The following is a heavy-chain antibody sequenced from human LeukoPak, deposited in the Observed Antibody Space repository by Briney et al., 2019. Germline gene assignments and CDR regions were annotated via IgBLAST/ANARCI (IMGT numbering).Heavy chain of an antibody. D-gene: IGHD2-21*02. Sequence: AGGSLRLSCAASGFTFSSYAMSWVRQAPGKGLEWVSAISGSGGSTYYADSVKGRFTISRDNSKNTLYLQMNSLRAEDTAVYYCAKGVPKMTCGGDCYSLNSAEYFQHWGQGTLVTVSS. J-gene: IGHJ1*01. CDR2: ISGSGGST. V-gene: IGHV3-23*01. CDR1: GFTFSSYA. CDR3: AKGVPKMTCGGDCYSLNSAEYFQH.